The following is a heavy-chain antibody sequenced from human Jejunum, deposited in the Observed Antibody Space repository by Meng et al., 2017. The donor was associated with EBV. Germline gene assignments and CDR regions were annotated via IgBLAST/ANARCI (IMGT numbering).Heavy chain of an antibody. V-gene: IGHV1-2*06. CDR3: ARDHSSSFYGANI. Sequence: QVRVVQAGAEVKKPGDSVRVSCKASGYLFTGYYIQWVRQAPGQGLEWMGRIDPNTGDKNYAQKFQGRVTITRATSIGTAFMELSRLTSDDTAVYYCARDHSSSFYGANIWGQGTLVTVSS. D-gene: IGHD2-2*01. CDR1: GYLFTGYY. J-gene: IGHJ4*02. CDR2: IDPNTGDK.